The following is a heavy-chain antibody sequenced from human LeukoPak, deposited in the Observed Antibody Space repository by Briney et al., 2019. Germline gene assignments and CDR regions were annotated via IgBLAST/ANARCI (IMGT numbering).Heavy chain of an antibody. CDR3: ARGGRQPVDY. CDR1: GGSISSYY. Sequence: SETLSLTCTVSGGSISSYYWSWIRQPPGKGLEWIGYIYYSGSTNYNPSLKSRVTISVDTSKNQFSLKLSSVAAADTAVYYCARGGRQPVDYWGQGTLVTVSS. J-gene: IGHJ4*02. V-gene: IGHV4-59*01. CDR2: IYYSGST.